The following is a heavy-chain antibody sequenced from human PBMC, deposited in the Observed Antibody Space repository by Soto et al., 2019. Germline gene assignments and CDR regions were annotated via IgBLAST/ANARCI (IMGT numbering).Heavy chain of an antibody. CDR1: GDNFKKNV. J-gene: IGHJ6*02. CDR3: ARGPFRPSAMDG. Sequence: SVKVSCKTSGDNFKKNVFTWVRQAPGQGLEWMGGTIPALGKTHYIEKFQGRVTITVDDATRTVYMEVRDLTSDDTAVYYCARGPFRPSAMDGWGQGSRVTVSS. CDR2: TIPALGKT. D-gene: IGHD3-10*01. V-gene: IGHV1-69*10.